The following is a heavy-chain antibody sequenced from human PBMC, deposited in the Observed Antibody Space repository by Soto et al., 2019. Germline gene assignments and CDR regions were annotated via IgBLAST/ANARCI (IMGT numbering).Heavy chain of an antibody. CDR1: GFTFSSYG. Sequence: GGSLRLSCAASGFTFSSYGMHWVRQAPGKGLEWVAVISYDGSNKYYADSVKGRFTISRDNSKNTLYLQMNSLRAEDTAVYYCTKDLLQQLIHYFDYWGQGTLVTVSS. J-gene: IGHJ4*02. CDR3: TKDLLQQLIHYFDY. CDR2: ISYDGSNK. V-gene: IGHV3-30*18. D-gene: IGHD6-13*01.